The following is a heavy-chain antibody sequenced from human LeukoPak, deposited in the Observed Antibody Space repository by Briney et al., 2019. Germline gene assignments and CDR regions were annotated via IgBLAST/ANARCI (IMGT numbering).Heavy chain of an antibody. D-gene: IGHD5-12*01. CDR2: IYYSGST. J-gene: IGHJ4*02. Sequence: PSETLSLTCTVSGGSISSSSYYWGWIRQPPGKGLEWIGSIYYSGSTYYNPSLKSRVTISVDTSKNQFSLKLSSVTAADTAVYYCAVLSGYPDLGVDYWGQGTLVTVSS. V-gene: IGHV4-39*01. CDR3: AVLSGYPDLGVDY. CDR1: GGSISSSSYY.